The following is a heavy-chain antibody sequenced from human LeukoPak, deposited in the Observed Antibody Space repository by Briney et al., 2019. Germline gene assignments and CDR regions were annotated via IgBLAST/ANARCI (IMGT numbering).Heavy chain of an antibody. J-gene: IGHJ4*02. CDR3: ARERASCYGDCLDH. D-gene: IGHD2-21*02. CDR1: GFTFSNYE. CDR2: ITSDGRTI. V-gene: IGHV3-48*03. Sequence: PGGSLRLSCAASGFTFSNYEMNWVRQAPGKGLEWVSYITSDGRTIFYAGSVKGRFTISRDNAKNSLYLQMNSLRDEDMALYYCARERASCYGDCLDHWGQGTLVTVSS.